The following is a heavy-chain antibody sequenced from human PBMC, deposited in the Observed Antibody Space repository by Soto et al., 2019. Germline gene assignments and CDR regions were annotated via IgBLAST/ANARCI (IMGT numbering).Heavy chain of an antibody. CDR1: GFTFSSYG. CDR2: ISYDGSNK. V-gene: IGHV3-30*18. D-gene: IGHD3-10*01. CDR3: ANSVRISQRGYYGMDV. J-gene: IGHJ6*02. Sequence: GGSLRLSCAASGFTFSSYGMHWVRQAPGKGLEWVAVISYDGSNKYYADSVKGRFTISRDNSKNTLYLQMNSLRAEDTAVYYCANSVRISQRGYYGMDVWGQGTTVTVSS.